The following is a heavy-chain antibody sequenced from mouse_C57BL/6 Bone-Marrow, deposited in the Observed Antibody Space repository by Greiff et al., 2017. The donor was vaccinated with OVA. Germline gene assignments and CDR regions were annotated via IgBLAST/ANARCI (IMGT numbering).Heavy chain of an antibody. Sequence: DVKLQESGPVLVKPGASVKMSCKASGYTFTDYYMNWVKQSHGKSLEWIGVINPYNGGTSYNQKFKGKATLTVDKSSSTAYMELNSLTSEDSAVYYCARFPITTVPYWGQGTLVTVSA. V-gene: IGHV1-19*01. J-gene: IGHJ3*01. CDR3: ARFPITTVPY. CDR2: INPYNGGT. D-gene: IGHD1-1*01. CDR1: GYTFTDYY.